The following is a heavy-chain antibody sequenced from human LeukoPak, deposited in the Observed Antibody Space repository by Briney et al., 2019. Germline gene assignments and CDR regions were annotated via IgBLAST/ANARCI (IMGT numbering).Heavy chain of an antibody. Sequence: TGGSLRLSCAASGFTFSSYAMSWVRQAPGKGLEWVSAISGSGGSTYYADSVKGRSTISRDNSKNTLYLQMNSLRAEDTAVYYCAKETDILTGYLYWGQGTLVTVSS. CDR2: ISGSGGST. J-gene: IGHJ4*02. CDR1: GFTFSSYA. V-gene: IGHV3-23*01. D-gene: IGHD3-9*01. CDR3: AKETDILTGYLY.